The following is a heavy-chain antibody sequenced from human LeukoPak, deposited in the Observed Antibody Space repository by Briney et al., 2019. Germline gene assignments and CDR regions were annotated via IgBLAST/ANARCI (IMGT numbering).Heavy chain of an antibody. J-gene: IGHJ6*03. CDR3: ARATGYSSSWSRYYYYYYYMDV. V-gene: IGHV4-59*01. D-gene: IGHD6-13*01. CDR2: IYYSGST. Sequence: PSETLSLTCTVSGGSIGNYYWSWIRQPPGKGLEWIGYIYYSGSTNYNPSLKSRVTISVDTSKNQFSLKLSSVTAADTAVYYCARATGYSSSWSRYYYYYYYMDVWGKGTTVTVSS. CDR1: GGSIGNYY.